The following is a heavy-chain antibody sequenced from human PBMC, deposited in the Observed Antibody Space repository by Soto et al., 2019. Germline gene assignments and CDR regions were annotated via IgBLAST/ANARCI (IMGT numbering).Heavy chain of an antibody. Sequence: QVQLQESGPGLVKPSQTLSLTCTVSGGSISSGGYYWSWIRQHPRKGLEWIGYIYYSGSTYYNPSLKSRVTIPVSTSKNQFSLKLSSVTAADTAVYYCARDPSEWSSQHYYYDGMDVWGQGTTVTVSS. CDR3: ARDPSEWSSQHYYYDGMDV. V-gene: IGHV4-31*03. D-gene: IGHD1-26*01. CDR1: GGSISSGGYY. J-gene: IGHJ6*02. CDR2: IYYSGST.